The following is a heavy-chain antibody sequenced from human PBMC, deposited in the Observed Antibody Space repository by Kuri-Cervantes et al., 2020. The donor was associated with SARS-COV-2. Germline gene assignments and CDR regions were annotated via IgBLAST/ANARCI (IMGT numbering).Heavy chain of an antibody. CDR3: ARGRGYSGSGSYHLGYYYYYYMDV. V-gene: IGHV1-18*01. CDR2: ISAYNGNT. J-gene: IGHJ6*03. CDR1: GYTFTSYG. Sequence: ASVKVSCKASGYTFTSYGISWVRQAPGQGLEWMGWISAYNGNTNYAQKLQGRVTMTTDTSTSTAYMELRSLRSEDTAVYYCARGRGYSGSGSYHLGYYYYYYMDVWGKGTTVTVSS. D-gene: IGHD3-10*01.